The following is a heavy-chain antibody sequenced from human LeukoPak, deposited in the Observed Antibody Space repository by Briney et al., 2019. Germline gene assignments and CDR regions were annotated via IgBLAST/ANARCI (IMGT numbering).Heavy chain of an antibody. Sequence: GGSLRLSCAASGFTFGEYAMHWVRQAPGKGPVWVSRINDDGSSTSYADSVKGRFTISRDDAKNTLYLQMNSLRAEDTAVYYCVRGGASTWSWGQGTLVTVSS. CDR2: INDDGSST. V-gene: IGHV3-74*01. D-gene: IGHD2-15*01. CDR1: GFTFGEYA. CDR3: VRGGASTWS. J-gene: IGHJ5*02.